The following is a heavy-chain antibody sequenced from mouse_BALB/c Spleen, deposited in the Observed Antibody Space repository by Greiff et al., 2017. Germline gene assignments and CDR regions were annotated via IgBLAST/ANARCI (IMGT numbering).Heavy chain of an antibody. CDR3: ARHYNWVGRAMDY. J-gene: IGHJ4*01. CDR2: ISSGGGST. Sequence: EVHLVESGGGLVKPGGSLKLSCAASGFAFSSYDMSWVRQTPEKRLEWVAYISSGGGSTYYPDTVKGRFTISRDNAKNTLYLQMSSLKSEDTAMYDCARHYNWVGRAMDYWGQGTSVTVSS. CDR1: GFAFSSYD. D-gene: IGHD4-1*02. V-gene: IGHV5-12-1*01.